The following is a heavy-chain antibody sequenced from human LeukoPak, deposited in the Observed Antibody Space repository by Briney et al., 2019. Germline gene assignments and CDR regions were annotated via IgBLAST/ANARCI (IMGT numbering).Heavy chain of an antibody. V-gene: IGHV1-18*01. CDR2: ISTYNGNT. J-gene: IGHJ4*02. CDR1: GYTFTCYG. Sequence: ASVKVSCKASGYTFTCYGISWVRQAPGQGLEWMGWISTYNGNTNYAQKLQGRVTMTTDTSTSTAYMELRSLRSDDTAVYYCARERGGYSYGDYWGQGTLVTVSS. CDR3: ARERGGYSYGDY. D-gene: IGHD5-18*01.